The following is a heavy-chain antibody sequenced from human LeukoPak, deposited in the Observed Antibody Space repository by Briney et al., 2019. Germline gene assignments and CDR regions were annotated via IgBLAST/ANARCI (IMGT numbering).Heavy chain of an antibody. J-gene: IGHJ4*02. V-gene: IGHV3-30*18. CDR2: ISYDGSNK. CDR3: AKDRYYDSSGYFDY. Sequence: GGSLRLSCAASGFTFSSYGMHLVRQAPGKGLEWVAVISYDGSNKYYADSVKGRFTISRDNSKNTLYLQMNSLRAEDTAVYYCAKDRYYDSSGYFDYWGQGTLVTVSS. CDR1: GFTFSSYG. D-gene: IGHD3-22*01.